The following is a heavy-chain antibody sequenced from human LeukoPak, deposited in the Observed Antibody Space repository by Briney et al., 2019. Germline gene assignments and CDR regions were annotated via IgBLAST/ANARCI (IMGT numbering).Heavy chain of an antibody. D-gene: IGHD3-16*01. CDR2: INHSGST. CDR1: GGSFSGYY. V-gene: IGHV4-34*01. J-gene: IGHJ4*02. Sequence: SETLSLTCAVYGGSFSGYYWSWIRQPPGKGLEWIGEINHSGSTNYNPSLKSRVTTSVDTSKNQFSLKLSSVTAADTAVYYCATSGGTLGPTNYFAYWGQGTLVTVSS. CDR3: ATSGGTLGPTNYFAY.